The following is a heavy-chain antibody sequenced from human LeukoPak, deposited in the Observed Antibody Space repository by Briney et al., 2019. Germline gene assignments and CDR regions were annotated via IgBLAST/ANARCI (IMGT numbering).Heavy chain of an antibody. CDR3: ARDHSSGWFGFDY. J-gene: IGHJ4*02. D-gene: IGHD6-19*01. V-gene: IGHV4-59*01. CDR1: GGSISSYY. Sequence: SETLSLTCTVSGGSISSYYWSWIRQPPGKGLEWIGYIYYSGSTDYNPSLKSRVTISVDTSKNQFSLKLSSVTAADTAVYYCARDHSSGWFGFDYWGQGTLVTVSS. CDR2: IYYSGST.